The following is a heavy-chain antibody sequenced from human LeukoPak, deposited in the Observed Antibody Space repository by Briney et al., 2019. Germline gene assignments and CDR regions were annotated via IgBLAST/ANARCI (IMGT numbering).Heavy chain of an antibody. CDR1: GFPFSDFS. CDR3: AKQSYARSLGE. CDR2: TNSGGTST. J-gene: IGHJ4*02. V-gene: IGHV3-23*01. D-gene: IGHD2-8*01. Sequence: GGSLRLSCATSGFPFSDFSMSWVRQAPGKGLEWISTTNSGGTSTYYAESVKGRFTISRDNSKNTLYLQMSSLRVEDTAVYYCAKQSYARSLGEGGPGTLVSISS.